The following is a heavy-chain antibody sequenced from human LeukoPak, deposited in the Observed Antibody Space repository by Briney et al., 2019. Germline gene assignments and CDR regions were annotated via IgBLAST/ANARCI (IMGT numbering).Heavy chain of an antibody. D-gene: IGHD3-22*01. CDR2: INSDGSST. CDR3: ARGLAYYYDSSGYYPLRY. V-gene: IGHV3-74*01. CDR1: GFTFSSYW. J-gene: IGHJ4*02. Sequence: GGSLRLSCPAFGFTFSSYWMHWVRQAPGKGLVWVSRINSDGSSTSYADSVKGRFTISRDNAKNTLYLQMNSLRAEDTAVYYCARGLAYYYDSSGYYPLRYWGQGTLVTVSS.